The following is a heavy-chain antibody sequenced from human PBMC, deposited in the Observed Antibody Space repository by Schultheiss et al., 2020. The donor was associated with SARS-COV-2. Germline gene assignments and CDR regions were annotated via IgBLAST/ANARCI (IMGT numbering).Heavy chain of an antibody. D-gene: IGHD4-23*01. CDR1: GFTFSSYA. CDR3: ATRRGPSDWYFDL. CDR2: ISGSGGST. V-gene: IGHV3-23*01. Sequence: GSLRLSCAASGFTFSSYAMSWVRQAPGKGLEWVSAISGSGGSTYYADSVKGRFTISRDNAKNTLYLQMNSLRAEDTAVYYCATRRGPSDWYFDLWGRGTLVTVSS. J-gene: IGHJ2*01.